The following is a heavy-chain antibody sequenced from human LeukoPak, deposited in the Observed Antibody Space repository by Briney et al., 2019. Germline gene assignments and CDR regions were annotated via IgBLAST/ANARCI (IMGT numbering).Heavy chain of an antibody. V-gene: IGHV3-74*01. CDR3: ARGRYSSSWLNWFDP. J-gene: IGHJ5*02. CDR2: IETDGSAT. D-gene: IGHD6-13*01. Sequence: GGSLRLSCAASGFTFRGYGMHWVRQTPGKGLEWVSAIETDGSATTYVDSVEGRFSISRDNAKNILFLQMNSLRVEDTAVYYCARGRYSSSWLNWFDPWGQGTLVTVSS. CDR1: GFTFRGYG.